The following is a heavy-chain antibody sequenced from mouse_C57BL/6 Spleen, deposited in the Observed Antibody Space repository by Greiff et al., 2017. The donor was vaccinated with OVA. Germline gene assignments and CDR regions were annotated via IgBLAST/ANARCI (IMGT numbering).Heavy chain of an antibody. V-gene: IGHV1-81*01. CDR2: IYPRSGNT. Sequence: QVQLKESGAELARPGASVKLSCKASGYTFTSYGISWVKQRTGQGLEWIGEIYPRSGNTYYNEKFKGKATLTADKSSSTAYMELRSLTSEDSAVYFCARRITTVVAKMDYWGQGTSVTVSS. D-gene: IGHD1-1*01. CDR1: GYTFTSYG. J-gene: IGHJ4*01. CDR3: ARRITTVVAKMDY.